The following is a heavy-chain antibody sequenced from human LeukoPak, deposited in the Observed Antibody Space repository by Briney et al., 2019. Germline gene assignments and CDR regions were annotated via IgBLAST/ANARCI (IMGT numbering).Heavy chain of an antibody. Sequence: PSETLSLTCTVSGGSISSGSYYWRWIRQPAGKGLEWIGRIYTSGSTNYNPSLKSRVTISVDTSKNQFSLKLSSVTAADTAVYYCASGSYYDYFDYWGQGTLVTVSS. CDR2: IYTSGST. CDR1: GGSISSGSYY. J-gene: IGHJ4*02. V-gene: IGHV4-61*02. CDR3: ASGSYYDYFDY. D-gene: IGHD1-26*01.